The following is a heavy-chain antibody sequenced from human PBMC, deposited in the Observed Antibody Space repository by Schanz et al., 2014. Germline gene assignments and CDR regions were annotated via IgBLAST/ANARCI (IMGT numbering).Heavy chain of an antibody. V-gene: IGHV3-23*04. D-gene: IGHD6-19*01. CDR2: IGGTGDST. CDR1: GFTFSIYA. Sequence: EVQLVESGGGLIQPGGSLRISCAASGFTFSIYAMSWVRQAPGKGLEWVSTIGGTGDSTYYADSVKGRFTISRDNSKNTLYLQMNSLRAEDTAVYYCARDQWLVGGWYFDYWGQGTLVTVS. J-gene: IGHJ4*02. CDR3: ARDQWLVGGWYFDY.